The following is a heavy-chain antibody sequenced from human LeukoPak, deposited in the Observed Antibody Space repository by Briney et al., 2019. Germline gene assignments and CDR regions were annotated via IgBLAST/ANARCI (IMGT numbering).Heavy chain of an antibody. V-gene: IGHV3-13*01. J-gene: IGHJ6*03. CDR3: ANVDYDYYYYMDV. Sequence: PGGSLRLSCAASGFTFSSYDIHWVRQATGKGLEWVSGIGTAGEIYYPGSVKGRFTISRDNSKNTLYLQMNSLRAEDTAVYYCANVDYDYYYYMDVWGKGTTVTISS. CDR1: GFTFSSYD. CDR2: IGTAGEI. D-gene: IGHD3-10*02.